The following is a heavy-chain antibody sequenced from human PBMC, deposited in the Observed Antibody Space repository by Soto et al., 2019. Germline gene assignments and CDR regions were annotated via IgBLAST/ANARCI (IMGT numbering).Heavy chain of an antibody. V-gene: IGHV1-69*02. D-gene: IGHD2-15*01. Sequence: GASVKVSCKASGGTFSSYTISWVRQAPGQGLEWMGRIIPILGIANYAQKFQGRVTITADKSTSTAYMELSSLRSEDTAVYYCARAAEVVAATSNWFDPWGQGTLVTVSS. CDR2: IIPILGIA. CDR1: GGTFSSYT. J-gene: IGHJ5*02. CDR3: ARAAEVVAATSNWFDP.